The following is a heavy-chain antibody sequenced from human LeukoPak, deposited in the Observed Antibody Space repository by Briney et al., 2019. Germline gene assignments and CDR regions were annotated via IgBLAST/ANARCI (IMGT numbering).Heavy chain of an antibody. CDR2: INHSGST. D-gene: IGHD4-17*01. Sequence: PSETLSLTCAVYGGSFSGYYWSWIRQPPGKGLEWIGEINHSGSTNYNPSLKSRVTISVDTSKNQFSLKLSSVTAADTAVYYCARTNDYGDYVDPWGQGTLVTVSS. CDR1: GGSFSGYY. V-gene: IGHV4-34*01. CDR3: ARTNDYGDYVDP. J-gene: IGHJ5*02.